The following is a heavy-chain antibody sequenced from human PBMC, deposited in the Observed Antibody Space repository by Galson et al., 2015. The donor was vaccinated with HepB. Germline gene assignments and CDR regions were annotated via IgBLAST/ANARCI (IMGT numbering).Heavy chain of an antibody. Sequence: SVKVSCKASGYTFTTYGISWVRQAPGQGLEWMGWISTYNGKTNYAQKLQGRVTMTTDTSTSTAYMELRSLRSDDTAVYYCARKGCSSSSCYYYYGMDVWGQGTTVTVSS. CDR1: GYTFTTYG. D-gene: IGHD6-13*01. CDR3: ARKGCSSSSCYYYYGMDV. V-gene: IGHV1-18*04. CDR2: ISTYNGKT. J-gene: IGHJ6*02.